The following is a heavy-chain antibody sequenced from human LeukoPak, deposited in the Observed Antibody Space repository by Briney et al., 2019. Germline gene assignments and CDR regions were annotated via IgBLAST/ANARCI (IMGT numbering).Heavy chain of an antibody. V-gene: IGHV3-33*06. D-gene: IGHD3-22*01. CDR3: AKIYDSSGHFDY. Sequence: PGGSLRLSCAASGFTFSSYGMHWVRQAPGKGLEWVAVIWYDGGNKYYADSVKGRFTISRDNSKNTLYLQMNSLRAEDTAVYYCAKIYDSSGHFDYWGQGTLVTVSS. CDR1: GFTFSSYG. CDR2: IWYDGGNK. J-gene: IGHJ4*02.